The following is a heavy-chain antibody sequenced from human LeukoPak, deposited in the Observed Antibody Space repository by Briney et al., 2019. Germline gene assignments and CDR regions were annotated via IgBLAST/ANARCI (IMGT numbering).Heavy chain of an antibody. D-gene: IGHD3-10*01. J-gene: IGHJ6*02. CDR1: GGSFSGYY. V-gene: IGHV4-34*01. Sequence: SETLSLTCAVYGGSFSGYYWSWIRQPPGKGLEWMGEINHSGSTNYNPSLKSRVTISVDTSKNQFSLKLSSVTAADTAVYYCARERYYYGSGYYGMDVWGQGTTVTVSS. CDR3: ARERYYYGSGYYGMDV. CDR2: INHSGST.